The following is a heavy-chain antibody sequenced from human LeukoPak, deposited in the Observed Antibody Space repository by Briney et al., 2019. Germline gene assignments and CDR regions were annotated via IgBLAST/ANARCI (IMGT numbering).Heavy chain of an antibody. CDR1: GFTVSSNY. J-gene: IGHJ6*02. Sequence: GGSLRLSCAASGFTVSSNYMSWVRQAPGKGLEWVSVIYSGGSTYYADSVKGRFTISRDNSKNSLYLQMNSLRAEDTAVYYCARMVYCTNGVCYTPYYYYGMDVWGQGTTVTVSS. CDR2: IYSGGST. D-gene: IGHD2-8*01. CDR3: ARMVYCTNGVCYTPYYYYGMDV. V-gene: IGHV3-66*01.